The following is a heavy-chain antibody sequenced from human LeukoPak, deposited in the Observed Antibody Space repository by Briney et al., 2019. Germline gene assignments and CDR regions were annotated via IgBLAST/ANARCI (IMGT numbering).Heavy chain of an antibody. CDR1: GFTFSSYG. CDR3: ARDVGRQTKYSSGWSGYFDY. CDR2: ISYDGSNK. D-gene: IGHD6-19*01. V-gene: IGHV3-30*03. J-gene: IGHJ4*02. Sequence: GGSLRLSCAASGFTFSSYGMHWVRQAPGKGLEWVAVISYDGSNKYYADSVKGRFTISRDNSKNTLYLQMNSLRAEDTAVYYCARDVGRQTKYSSGWSGYFDYWGQGTLVTVSS.